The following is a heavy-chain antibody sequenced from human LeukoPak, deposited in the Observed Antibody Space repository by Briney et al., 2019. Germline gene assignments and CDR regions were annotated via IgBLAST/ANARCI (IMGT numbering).Heavy chain of an antibody. CDR1: GYPFTKFY. Sequence: ASVKVSCKASGYPFTKFYMHWVRQAPGHGLEWMGLMSPNGDSTLYSQKFQGRVTMTRDTSISTVYMELSRLRSDDTAVYYCARDLSGGALGAFDIWGKGTMVTVSS. J-gene: IGHJ3*02. D-gene: IGHD2-15*01. CDR3: ARDLSGGALGAFDI. V-gene: IGHV1-46*01. CDR2: MSPNGDST.